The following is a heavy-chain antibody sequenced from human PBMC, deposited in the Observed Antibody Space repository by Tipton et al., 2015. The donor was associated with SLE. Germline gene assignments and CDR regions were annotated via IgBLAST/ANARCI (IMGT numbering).Heavy chain of an antibody. CDR3: ASVKSLIGRHFDY. CDR2: IYYSGST. Sequence: TLSLTCTVSGGSISSSSYYWGWIRQPPGKGLEWIGSIYYSGSTYYNPSLKSRVTISVDTSKNQFSLKLSSVTAADTAVYYCASVKSLIGRHFDYWGQGTLVTVSS. CDR1: GGSISSSSYY. D-gene: IGHD2-15*01. J-gene: IGHJ4*02. V-gene: IGHV4-39*07.